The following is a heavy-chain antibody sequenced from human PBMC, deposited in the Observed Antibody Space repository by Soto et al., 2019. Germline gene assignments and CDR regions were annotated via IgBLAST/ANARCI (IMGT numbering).Heavy chain of an antibody. CDR2: IYYSGST. J-gene: IGHJ4*02. Sequence: SETLSLTCTVSGGSISSGDYYWSWIRQPPGKGLEWIGYIYYSGSTYYNPSLKSRVTISVDTSKNQFSLKLSSVTAADTAVYYCARAPRVVTPYYFDYWGQGTLVTGSS. CDR3: ARAPRVVTPYYFDY. D-gene: IGHD2-21*02. V-gene: IGHV4-30-4*01. CDR1: GGSISSGDYY.